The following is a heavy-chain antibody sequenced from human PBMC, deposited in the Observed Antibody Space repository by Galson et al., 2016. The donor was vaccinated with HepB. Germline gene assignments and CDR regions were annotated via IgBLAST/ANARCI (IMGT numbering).Heavy chain of an antibody. CDR2: ISNSNSYI. D-gene: IGHD1-26*01. CDR1: GFTFSTYN. Sequence: SLRLSCAASGFTFSTYNMNWVRQAPGKGLEWVSSISNSNSYIYYTDSVKGRFTISRDNSKNTLYMQMNSLRAEDTAVYYCARGGELRGVYYYYGMDVWGQGTTVTVSS. J-gene: IGHJ6*02. V-gene: IGHV3-21*01. CDR3: ARGGELRGVYYYYGMDV.